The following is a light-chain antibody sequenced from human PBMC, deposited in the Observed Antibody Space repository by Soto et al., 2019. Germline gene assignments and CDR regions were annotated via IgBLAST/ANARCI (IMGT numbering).Light chain of an antibody. CDR1: NSDVGGYNY. CDR3: CSYVDTDTWV. CDR2: GVS. V-gene: IGLV2-11*01. Sequence: QSALTQPRSVSGSPGQSVTISCTGTNSDVGGYNYVSWYQQYPGKAPKLMISGVSERPSGVPDRFSGSKSGNTASLTISGLQAEDEADSYCCSYVDTDTWVFGGGTQLTVL. J-gene: IGLJ3*02.